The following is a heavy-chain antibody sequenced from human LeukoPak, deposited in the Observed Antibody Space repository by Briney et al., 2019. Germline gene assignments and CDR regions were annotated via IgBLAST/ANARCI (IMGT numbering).Heavy chain of an antibody. V-gene: IGHV3-21*01. CDR2: ISSSSSYI. CDR1: GFTFSSYS. CDR3: ARVVGTGCSGGSCYPHFDY. D-gene: IGHD2-15*01. Sequence: GGSLRLSCAASGFTFSSYSMNWVRQAPGKGLEWVSSISSSSSYIYYADSVKGRFTISRDNAKNSLYLQMNSLRAEDTAVYYCARVVGTGCSGGSCYPHFDYWGQGTLVTVSS. J-gene: IGHJ4*02.